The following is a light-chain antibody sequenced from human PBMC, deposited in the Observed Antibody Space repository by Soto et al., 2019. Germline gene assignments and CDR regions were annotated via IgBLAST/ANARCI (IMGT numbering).Light chain of an antibody. CDR2: LEGSGSY. J-gene: IGLJ2*01. CDR1: SGHSTYI. Sequence: QPVLTQSSSASASLGSSVKLTCTLSSGHSTYIIAWHQQQPGKAPRYLMKLEGSGSYNEGSGIPDRFSGSSSGADRYLTISNLQFEDEADYYCETWDTNVVVFGGGTKVTVL. V-gene: IGLV4-60*02. CDR3: ETWDTNVVV.